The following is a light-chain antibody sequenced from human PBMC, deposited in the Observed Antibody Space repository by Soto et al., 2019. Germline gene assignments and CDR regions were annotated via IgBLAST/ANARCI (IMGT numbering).Light chain of an antibody. CDR2: SSN. CDR3: AAWDASLNGHWV. CDR1: SSNIGSNT. J-gene: IGLJ3*02. Sequence: QPVLTQPPSASGTPGQRVTISCSGSSSNIGSNTVNWYQQLPGTAPKLLIYSSNQRPSGVPDRFSGSKSGTSASLAISGLQSEDEADYYCAAWDASLNGHWVFGGGTKLTVL. V-gene: IGLV1-44*01.